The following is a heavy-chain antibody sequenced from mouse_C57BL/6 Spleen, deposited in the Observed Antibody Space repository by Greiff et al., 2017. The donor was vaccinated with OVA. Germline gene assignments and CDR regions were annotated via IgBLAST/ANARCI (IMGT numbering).Heavy chain of an antibody. D-gene: IGHD1-1*01. CDR3: ARPYYYGSSYYFDY. Sequence: EVQRVESGGDLVKPGGSLKLSCAASGFTFSSYGMSWVRQTPDKRLEWVATISSGGSYTYSPDSVKGRFTISRDNAKNTLYLQMSSLKSEDTAMYYCARPYYYGSSYYFDYWGQGTTLTVAS. CDR1: GFTFSSYG. J-gene: IGHJ2*01. V-gene: IGHV5-6*01. CDR2: ISSGGSYT.